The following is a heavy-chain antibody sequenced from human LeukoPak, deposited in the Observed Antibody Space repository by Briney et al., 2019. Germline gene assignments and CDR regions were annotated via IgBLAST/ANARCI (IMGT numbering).Heavy chain of an antibody. D-gene: IGHD3-22*01. J-gene: IGHJ4*02. V-gene: IGHV1-18*04. CDR3: ARDLGPTPDSSGYYSDY. CDR1: GYAFTGYY. Sequence: ASVTVSCMASGYAFTGYYMHWVRPAPGQGLEWMGWISAYNGNTNYAQKLQGRVTMTTDTSTSTAYMELRSLRSDDTAVYYCARDLGPTPDSSGYYSDYWGQGTLVTVSS. CDR2: ISAYNGNT.